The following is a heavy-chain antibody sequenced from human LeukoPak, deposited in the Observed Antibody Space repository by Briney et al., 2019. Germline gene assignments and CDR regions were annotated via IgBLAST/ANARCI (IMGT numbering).Heavy chain of an antibody. Sequence: ASVKVSCKASGYTFTSYGISWVRQAPGQGLEWMGWISAYNGNTNYAQKLQGRVTMTTDTSTSTAYMELRSLRSDDTAVYYCARDVSSSWYGGYFDYWGQGTLVTVSS. D-gene: IGHD6-13*01. J-gene: IGHJ4*02. V-gene: IGHV1-18*01. CDR3: ARDVSSSWYGGYFDY. CDR2: ISAYNGNT. CDR1: GYTFTSYG.